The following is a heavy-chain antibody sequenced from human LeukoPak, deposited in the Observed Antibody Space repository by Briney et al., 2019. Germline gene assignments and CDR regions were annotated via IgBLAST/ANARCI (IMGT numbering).Heavy chain of an antibody. Sequence: SVKVSCKASGGTFSSYAISWVRQAPGQGLEWMGGIIPIFGTANYAQKFQGSVTITTDESTSTAYMELSSLRSEDTAVYYCARADIAAAGGIWFDPWGQGTLVTVSS. J-gene: IGHJ5*02. D-gene: IGHD6-13*01. CDR1: GGTFSSYA. V-gene: IGHV1-69*05. CDR3: ARADIAAAGGIWFDP. CDR2: IIPIFGTA.